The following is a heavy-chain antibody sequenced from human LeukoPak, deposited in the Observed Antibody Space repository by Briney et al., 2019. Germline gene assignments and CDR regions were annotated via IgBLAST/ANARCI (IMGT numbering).Heavy chain of an antibody. CDR2: IYYTGST. CDR3: ARETTVGYFDD. Sequence: SETLSLTCSVSGGSISSLYWSWIRQPPGKGLEWIGYIYYTGSTNYNPSLKSRVTISVDTSKNQFSLKLSSVTAADTAVYYCARETTVGYFDDWGQGTLVTVSS. D-gene: IGHD4-23*01. J-gene: IGHJ4*02. V-gene: IGHV4-59*12. CDR1: GGSISSLY.